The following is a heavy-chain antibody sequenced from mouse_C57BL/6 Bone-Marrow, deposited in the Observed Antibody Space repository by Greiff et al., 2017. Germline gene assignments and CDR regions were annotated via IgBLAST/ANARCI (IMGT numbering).Heavy chain of an antibody. CDR1: GYTFTDYE. Sequence: VQLQESGAELVRPGASVTLSCKASGYTFTDYEMHWVKQTPVHGLEWIGAIDPETGGTAYNQKFKGKAILTADKSSSPAYMQLRSLTSEDSADYYCTRWVTAEYAMDYWGQGTSVTVSS. D-gene: IGHD2-2*01. V-gene: IGHV1-15*01. CDR2: IDPETGGT. J-gene: IGHJ4*01. CDR3: TRWVTAEYAMDY.